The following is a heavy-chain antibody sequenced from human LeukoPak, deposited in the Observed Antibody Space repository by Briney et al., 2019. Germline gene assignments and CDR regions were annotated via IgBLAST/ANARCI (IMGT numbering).Heavy chain of an antibody. V-gene: IGHV3-7*01. D-gene: IGHD3-10*01. J-gene: IGHJ4*02. Sequence: GGSLRLSCAASGVTFSNYWMSWVRQAPGKGLEWLANIKQDGSEKYYVGSVKGRFTVSRDNAKNTLFLQMNSPRAEDTAVYYCVRDLYYRFDFWGQGTLVTVSS. CDR3: VRDLYYRFDF. CDR2: IKQDGSEK. CDR1: GVTFSNYW.